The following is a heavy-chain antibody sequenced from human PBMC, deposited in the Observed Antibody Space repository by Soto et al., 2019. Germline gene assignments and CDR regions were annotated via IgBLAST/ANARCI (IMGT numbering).Heavy chain of an antibody. CDR1: GFTFSLSA. D-gene: IGHD3-9*01. CDR3: AKGPEYDILTGFDY. J-gene: IGHJ4*02. V-gene: IGHV3-23*01. Sequence: EVQLLESGGGFVQPGESLRLYCAAFGFTFSLSAMSWVRQAPGRGLEWVSSISGGGGSTEYADSVKGRFTISRDNSKDTVHLQMNSLRAEDTAVYYCAKGPEYDILTGFDYWGQGALVSVSS. CDR2: ISGGGGST.